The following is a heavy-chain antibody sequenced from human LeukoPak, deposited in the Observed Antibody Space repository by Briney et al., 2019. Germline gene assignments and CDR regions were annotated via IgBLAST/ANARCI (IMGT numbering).Heavy chain of an antibody. CDR1: GYTFIGYA. V-gene: IGHV1-3*03. D-gene: IGHD3-10*01. CDR3: ARNQGSGEFDY. Sequence: ASVKVSCKASGYTFIGYAIHWVRQAAGQRHEWMGWINVGNGNTKYSQKLQGRVTITRDTSASTAYMELNSLRSEDMAVYYCARNQGSGEFDYWGQGTQVTVSS. CDR2: INVGNGNT. J-gene: IGHJ4*02.